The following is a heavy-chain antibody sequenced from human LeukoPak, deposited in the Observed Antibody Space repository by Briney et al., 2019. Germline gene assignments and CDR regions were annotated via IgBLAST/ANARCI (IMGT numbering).Heavy chain of an antibody. CDR1: GGSISSYY. V-gene: IGHV4-59*01. CDR2: TYYSGST. CDR3: ARAGGATGYSSGWYGYYYGMDV. D-gene: IGHD6-19*01. Sequence: SETLSLTCTVSGGSISSYYWSWIRQPPGKGLEWLVYTYYSGSTNYNPFLKSRVTISVDTSKNQFSLKLSSVTAADTAVYYCARAGGATGYSSGWYGYYYGMDVWGQGTTVTVSS. J-gene: IGHJ6*02.